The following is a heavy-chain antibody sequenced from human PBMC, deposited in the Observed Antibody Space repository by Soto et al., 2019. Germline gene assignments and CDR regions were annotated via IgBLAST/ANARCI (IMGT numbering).Heavy chain of an antibody. CDR2: ISAYNGNT. CDR1: GYTFTSYG. D-gene: IGHD6-19*01. Sequence: ASVKVSCKASGYTFTSYGISWVRQAPGQGLEWMGWISAYNGNTNYAQKLQGRVTMATDTSTSTAYMELRSLRSDDTAVYYCARDVYSSGWHDAFDIWGQGTMVTVSS. J-gene: IGHJ3*02. CDR3: ARDVYSSGWHDAFDI. V-gene: IGHV1-18*01.